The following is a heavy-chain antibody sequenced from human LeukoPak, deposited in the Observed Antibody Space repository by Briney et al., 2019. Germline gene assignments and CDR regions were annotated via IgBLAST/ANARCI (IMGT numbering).Heavy chain of an antibody. Sequence: PGGSLRLSCAASGFTFSSYWVSWVRQAPGKGLEWVANIKQDGSEKYYVDSVKGRFTISRDNAKNSLYLQMNSLRAEDAAVYYCAREWYYYDSSGYYKSLFDYWGQGTLVTVSS. J-gene: IGHJ4*02. D-gene: IGHD3-22*01. CDR3: AREWYYYDSSGYYKSLFDY. CDR2: IKQDGSEK. V-gene: IGHV3-7*01. CDR1: GFTFSSYW.